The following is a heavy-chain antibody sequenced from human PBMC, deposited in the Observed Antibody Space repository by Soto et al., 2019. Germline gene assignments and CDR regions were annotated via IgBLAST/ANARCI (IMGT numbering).Heavy chain of an antibody. D-gene: IGHD6-6*01. CDR3: VSVAAGRNGYYFDY. J-gene: IGHJ4*02. CDR1: GFTFSSYG. Sequence: QVQLVESGGGVVQPGSSLRLSCAASGFTFSSYGMHWVRQAPGKGLEWVAVIWSDGSNKYYADSVKVRFTISRDNSKNTLYLQMNSLRAEDTAVYYCVSVAAGRNGYYFDYWGQGTLVTVSS. CDR2: IWSDGSNK. V-gene: IGHV3-33*01.